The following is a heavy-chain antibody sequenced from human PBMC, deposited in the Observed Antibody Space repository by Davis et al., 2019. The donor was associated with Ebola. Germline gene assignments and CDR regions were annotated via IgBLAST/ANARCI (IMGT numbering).Heavy chain of an antibody. CDR3: TAAAGPFDY. V-gene: IGHV3-23*01. CDR1: GFTFSSYA. CDR2: ISGSGGST. Sequence: GESLKISCAASGFTFSSYAMSWVRQAPGKGLEWVSAISGSGGSTYYADSVKGRFTISRDNSKNTLYLQMNSLRAEDTAVYYCTAAAGPFDYWGQGTLVTVSS. D-gene: IGHD6-13*01. J-gene: IGHJ4*02.